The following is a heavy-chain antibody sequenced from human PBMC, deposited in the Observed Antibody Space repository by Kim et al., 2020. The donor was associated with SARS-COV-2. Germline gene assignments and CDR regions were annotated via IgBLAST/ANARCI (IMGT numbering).Heavy chain of an antibody. Sequence: PSFQGQVAISADKSNSTAYLQWSSLKASDTAMYYCARAPTIFGVVNFDYWGQGTLVTVSS. J-gene: IGHJ4*02. CDR3: ARAPTIFGVVNFDY. V-gene: IGHV5-51*01. D-gene: IGHD3-3*01.